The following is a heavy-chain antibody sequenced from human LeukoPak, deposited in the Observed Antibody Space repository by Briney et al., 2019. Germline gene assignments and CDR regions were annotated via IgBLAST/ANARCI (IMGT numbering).Heavy chain of an antibody. CDR2: INPADSET. D-gene: IGHD2-15*01. CDR1: GYNFTNFW. V-gene: IGHV5-51*01. J-gene: IGHJ3*02. Sequence: GESLKISCKGFGYNFTNFWTGWVRQMPGKGLEWMGVINPADSETRYSPSFQGPVTISADKSMNTAYLQWTTVQASDTAMYYCARQRCVSGRCYHTNVFDIWGQGTMVTVSS. CDR3: ARQRCVSGRCYHTNVFDI.